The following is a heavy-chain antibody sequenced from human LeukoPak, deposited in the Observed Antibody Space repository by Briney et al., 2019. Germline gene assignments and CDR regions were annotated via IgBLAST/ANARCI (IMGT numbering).Heavy chain of an antibody. D-gene: IGHD2-15*01. CDR3: AREVAATYYYYYGMDV. J-gene: IGHJ6*04. CDR2: IYYSGST. CDR1: GGSISSGGYY. V-gene: IGHV4-31*03. Sequence: SQTLSLTCTVSGGSISSGGYYWSWIRQHPGKGLEWIGYIYYSGSTYYNPSLKSRVTISVDTSKNQFSLKLSSVTAADTAVYYCAREVAATYYYYYGMDVWGKGTTVTVSS.